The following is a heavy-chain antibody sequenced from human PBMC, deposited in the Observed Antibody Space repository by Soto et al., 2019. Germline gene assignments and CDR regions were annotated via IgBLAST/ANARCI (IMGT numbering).Heavy chain of an antibody. V-gene: IGHV1-69*08. CDR1: GGTFSSYT. CDR3: ARDEFRGYCSGGSCPAEYFQH. J-gene: IGHJ1*01. Sequence: QVQLVQSGAEVKKPGSSVKVSCKASGGTFSSYTISWVRQAPGQGLEWMGRIIPILGIANYAQKFQGRVTITADKSTSTAYMELSRLRSEDTAVYYCARDEFRGYCSGGSCPAEYFQHWGQGTLVTVSS. D-gene: IGHD2-15*01. CDR2: IIPILGIA.